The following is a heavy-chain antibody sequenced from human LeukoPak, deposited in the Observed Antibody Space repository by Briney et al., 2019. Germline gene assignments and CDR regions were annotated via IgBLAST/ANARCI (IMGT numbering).Heavy chain of an antibody. CDR2: IYHSGST. Sequence: SETLSLTCAVSGGSISNENWWGWVRQPPGKGVEWIGEIYHSGSTNYIPSLKSRVTISVDKSKNQFSLKLTSVTAADTAVYYCAGSPIGYGMDVWGQGTTVTVSS. CDR1: GGSISNENW. V-gene: IGHV4-4*02. CDR3: AGSPIGYGMDV. J-gene: IGHJ6*02.